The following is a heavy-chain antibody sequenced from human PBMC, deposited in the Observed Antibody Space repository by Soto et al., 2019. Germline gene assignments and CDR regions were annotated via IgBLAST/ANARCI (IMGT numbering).Heavy chain of an antibody. CDR3: ASIGYCSSTSCYRYFDY. CDR2: INPNSGGT. D-gene: IGHD2-2*01. Sequence: ASVKVSCKASGYTFTGYYMHCVRQAPGQGLEWMGWINPNSGGTNYAQKFQGRVTMTRDTSISTAYMELSRLRSDDTAVYYCASIGYCSSTSCYRYFDYWGQGTLVTVSS. V-gene: IGHV1-2*02. CDR1: GYTFTGYY. J-gene: IGHJ4*02.